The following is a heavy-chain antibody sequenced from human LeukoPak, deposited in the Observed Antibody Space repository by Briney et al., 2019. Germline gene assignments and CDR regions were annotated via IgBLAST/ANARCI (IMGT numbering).Heavy chain of an antibody. Sequence: SEPLSLTCAVYGGSFSGYYWSWIRQPPGKGLEWIGEINHSGSTNYNPSLKSRVTISVDTSKNQFSLKLSSVTAADTAVYYCARGARTPSGYGSRTAGRANWFDPWGQGTLVTVSS. J-gene: IGHJ5*02. V-gene: IGHV4-34*01. D-gene: IGHD5-12*01. CDR3: ARGARTPSGYGSRTAGRANWFDP. CDR1: GGSFSGYY. CDR2: INHSGST.